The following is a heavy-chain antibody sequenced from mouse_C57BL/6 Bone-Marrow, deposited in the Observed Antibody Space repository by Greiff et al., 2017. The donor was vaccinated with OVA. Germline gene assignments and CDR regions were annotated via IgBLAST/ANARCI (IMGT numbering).Heavy chain of an antibody. CDR2: IRSKSNNYAT. CDR3: VRPYGKRWAWFAY. Sequence: EADGGLVQPKGSLKLSCAASGFSFNTYAMNWVRQAPGKGLEWVARIRSKSNNYATYYADSVKDRFTISRDDSESMLYLPMNNLKTEDTAMYYWVRPYGKRWAWFAYWGQGTLVTVSA. D-gene: IGHD2-1*01. J-gene: IGHJ3*01. V-gene: IGHV10-1*01. CDR1: GFSFNTYA.